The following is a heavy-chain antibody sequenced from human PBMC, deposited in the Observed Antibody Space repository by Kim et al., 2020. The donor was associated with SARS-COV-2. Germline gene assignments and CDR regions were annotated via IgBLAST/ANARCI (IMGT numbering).Heavy chain of an antibody. D-gene: IGHD3-10*01. Sequence: YANHVKDRFNISRNNSKYTVYLQMNSLRVEDTALYYCARDSVDSGSYLDYWGQGTPVTVSS. J-gene: IGHJ4*02. V-gene: IGHV3-30*01. CDR3: ARDSVDSGSYLDY.